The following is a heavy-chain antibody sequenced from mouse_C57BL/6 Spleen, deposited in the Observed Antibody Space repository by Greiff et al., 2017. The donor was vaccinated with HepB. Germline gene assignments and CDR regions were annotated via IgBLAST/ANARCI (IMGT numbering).Heavy chain of an antibody. CDR3: ARQNIYYGNYSYAMDY. CDR2: IYPRSGNT. Sequence: VQLQQSGAELARPGASVKLSCKASGYTFSSYGISWVKQRTGQGLEWIGEIYPRSGNTYYNEKFKGKATLTADKSSSTAYMELRSLTSEDSAVYFCARQNIYYGNYSYAMDYWGQGTSVTVSS. D-gene: IGHD2-1*01. CDR1: GYTFSSYG. V-gene: IGHV1-81*01. J-gene: IGHJ4*01.